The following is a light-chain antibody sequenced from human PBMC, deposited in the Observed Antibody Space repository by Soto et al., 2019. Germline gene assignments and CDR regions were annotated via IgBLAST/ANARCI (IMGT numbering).Light chain of an antibody. CDR1: QSVSSSY. CDR2: AAS. V-gene: IGKV3-20*01. CDR3: QQYGSSVYT. Sequence: ENVLTQSPGTLSLSPGERATLSCRASQSVSSSYLAWYQQKPGQAPRLLIYAASTRATGIPDRFSGSGSGTDFALTISRLEPEDFAVYYCQQYGSSVYTFGQGTKLEIK. J-gene: IGKJ2*01.